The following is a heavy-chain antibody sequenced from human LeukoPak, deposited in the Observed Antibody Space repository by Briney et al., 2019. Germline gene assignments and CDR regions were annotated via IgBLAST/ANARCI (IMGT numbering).Heavy chain of an antibody. CDR1: GGSFSVAY. CDR2: INPRGGT. CDR3: GTRTYYYDDSALSHDY. Sequence: SETLSLTCAVHGGSFSVAYWSWIRQTPGKGLEWIGEINPRGGTSYNPSLKSRPTISVDMSKKQFSLNLSSVSAADTAVYYCGTRTYYYDDSALSHDYWGQGTLVTVSS. J-gene: IGHJ4*02. D-gene: IGHD3-22*01. V-gene: IGHV4-34*01.